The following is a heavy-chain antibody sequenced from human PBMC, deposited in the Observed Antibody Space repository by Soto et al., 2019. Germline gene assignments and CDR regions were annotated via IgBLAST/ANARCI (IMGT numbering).Heavy chain of an antibody. CDR2: IHESGVT. V-gene: IGHV4-59*08. Sequence: QVQLQETGPRLVKPWETLSLTCSVSGGSLETYYWSWLRQFPGKNLEWIAYIHESGVTDYNPSLESRVNISIDTSQDQFSLTVFSLTAADTALYYCARHSRTGDYDFWCRGSHVTVSS. CDR1: GGSLETYY. D-gene: IGHD3-16*01. J-gene: IGHJ1*01. CDR3: ARHSRTGDYDF.